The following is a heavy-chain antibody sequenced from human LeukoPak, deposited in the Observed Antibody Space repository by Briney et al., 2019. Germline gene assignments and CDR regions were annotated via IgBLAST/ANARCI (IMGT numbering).Heavy chain of an antibody. CDR3: ARGNEYCSSTSCYLRNPYYYYGMDV. D-gene: IGHD2-2*01. V-gene: IGHV4-34*01. CDR1: GGSFSGYY. Sequence: SETLSLTCAVYGGSFSGYYWTWICQPPGKGLEWSGEINHSGSTNYNPSLKSRDTISADTSKNQFSLKLSSVTAADTAVYYCARGNEYCSSTSCYLRNPYYYYGMDVWGQGTTVTVSS. CDR2: INHSGST. J-gene: IGHJ6*02.